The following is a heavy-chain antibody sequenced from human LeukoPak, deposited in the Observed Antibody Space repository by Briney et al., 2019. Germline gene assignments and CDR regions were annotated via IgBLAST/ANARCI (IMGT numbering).Heavy chain of an antibody. D-gene: IGHD3-3*01. CDR1: GGTFSSYA. J-gene: IGHJ3*02. V-gene: IGHV1-69*13. CDR3: ARERRITTFGVAPMSDAFDI. CDR2: IIPIFGTA. Sequence: ASVKVSCKASGGTFSSYAISWVRQAPGQGLEWMGGIIPIFGTANYAQKFQGRVTITADESTSTAYMELSSLRSEDTAVYYCARERRITTFGVAPMSDAFDIWGQGTMVTVSS.